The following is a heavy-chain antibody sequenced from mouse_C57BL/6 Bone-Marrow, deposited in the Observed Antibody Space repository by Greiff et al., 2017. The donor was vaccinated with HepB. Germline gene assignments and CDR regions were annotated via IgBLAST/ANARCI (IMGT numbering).Heavy chain of an antibody. J-gene: IGHJ2*01. CDR3: ARWDYSNDRYYFDY. Sequence: VQLQQPGAELVKPGASVKLSCKASGYTFTSYWMHWVKQRPGRGLEWIGWIDPNSGGTKYNEKFKSKATLTVDKPSSTAYMQLSSLTSEDSAVYYSARWDYSNDRYYFDYWGQGTTLTVSS. CDR1: GYTFTSYW. V-gene: IGHV1-72*01. CDR2: IDPNSGGT. D-gene: IGHD2-12*01.